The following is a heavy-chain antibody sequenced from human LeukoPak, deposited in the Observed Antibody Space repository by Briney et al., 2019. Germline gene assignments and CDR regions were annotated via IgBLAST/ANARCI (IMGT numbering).Heavy chain of an antibody. V-gene: IGHV1-69*06. Sequence: ASVKVSCKASGGTFSSYAISWVRQAPGQGLEWMGGIIPIFGTANYAQKFQGRVTITADKSTSTAYMELSSLRSEDTALYYCASGGICYGAAFDFWGRGSLVTVSA. CDR1: GGTFSSYA. J-gene: IGHJ4*02. D-gene: IGHD2-15*01. CDR3: ASGGICYGAAFDF. CDR2: IIPIFGTA.